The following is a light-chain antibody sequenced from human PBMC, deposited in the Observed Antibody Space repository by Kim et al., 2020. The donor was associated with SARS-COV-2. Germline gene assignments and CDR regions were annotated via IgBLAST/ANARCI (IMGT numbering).Light chain of an antibody. CDR2: SNN. J-gene: IGLJ2*01. CDR3: ATWDDSLNGVV. Sequence: GQRVTISCSGSHSNSGSNTVNWYQQLPGMAPNLLIYSNNQRPSGVPDRISGSKSGTSASLAISGLQSEDEADYYCATWDDSLNGVVFGGGTQLTVL. CDR1: HSNSGSNT. V-gene: IGLV1-44*01.